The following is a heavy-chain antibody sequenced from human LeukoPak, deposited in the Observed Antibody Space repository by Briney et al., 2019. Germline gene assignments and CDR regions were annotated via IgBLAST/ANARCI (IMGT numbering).Heavy chain of an antibody. CDR1: GFTFSSYW. CDR2: INSDGSST. D-gene: IGHD1-26*01. V-gene: IGHV3-74*01. J-gene: IGHJ4*02. Sequence: GGSLRLSCAASGFTFSSYWMHWVRQAPGKGLVWVSRINSDGSSTSYADSVKGRFTISRDNAKNTLYLQMNSLRAEDTAVYYCARAKRHIAGATPLDYWGQGTLVTVSS. CDR3: ARAKRHIAGATPLDY.